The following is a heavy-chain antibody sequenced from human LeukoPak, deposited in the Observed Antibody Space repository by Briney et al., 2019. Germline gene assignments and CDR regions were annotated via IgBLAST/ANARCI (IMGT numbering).Heavy chain of an antibody. CDR1: GYTFTGYY. V-gene: IGHV1-2*02. CDR2: INPNSGGT. D-gene: IGHD5-18*01. Sequence: ASVKVSCKASGYTFTGYYMHWVRQAPGQGLEWMGWINPNSGGTNYAQKFQGRVTMTRDTSISTAYMELSRLRSDDTAVYYCARDSLGYSYGYYYYYMDVWGKGTTVTVSS. J-gene: IGHJ6*03. CDR3: ARDSLGYSYGYYYYYMDV.